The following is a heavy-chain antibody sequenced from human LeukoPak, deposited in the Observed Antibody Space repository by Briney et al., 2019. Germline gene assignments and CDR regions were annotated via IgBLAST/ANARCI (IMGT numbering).Heavy chain of an antibody. V-gene: IGHV1-18*01. J-gene: IGHJ5*02. D-gene: IGHD3-9*01. CDR3: ARVHDILTGYYKGWFDP. CDR2: ISTSNGRT. Sequence: ASMKVSCKASGYSWSNYGISWVRQAPGQGLEWMGWISTSNGRTSYAERVQDRVTMTADTSTGTVEMEMRSLTSDDTAVYYCARVHDILTGYYKGWFDPWGQGTLVTVSS. CDR1: GYSWSNYG.